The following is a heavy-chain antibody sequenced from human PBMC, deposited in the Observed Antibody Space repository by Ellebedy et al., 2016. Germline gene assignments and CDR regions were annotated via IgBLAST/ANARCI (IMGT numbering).Heavy chain of an antibody. Sequence: ASVKVSXXASGYTFTSYDINWVRQATGQGLEWMGWMNPNSGNTGYAQKFQGRVTMTRNTSISTAYMELSSLRSEDTAVYYCARGDDSSGYLSNWFNPWGQGTLVTVSS. CDR1: GYTFTSYD. CDR2: MNPNSGNT. J-gene: IGHJ5*02. CDR3: ARGDDSSGYLSNWFNP. D-gene: IGHD3-22*01. V-gene: IGHV1-8*01.